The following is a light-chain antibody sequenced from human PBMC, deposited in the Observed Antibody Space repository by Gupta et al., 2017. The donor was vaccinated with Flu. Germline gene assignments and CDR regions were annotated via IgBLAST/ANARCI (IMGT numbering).Light chain of an antibody. J-gene: IGLJ2*01. CDR2: EDN. CDR3: QSYEV. CDR1: SDSIASNY. V-gene: IGLV6-57*01. Sequence: NFMLTQPHPVSESPGKTVTISCTRSSDSIASNYVQWYQQRPGTSPTTVIYEDNQRPSGVPDRFSGSIDRSSNSASLTISGLKTEDEADYYCQSYEVFGGGTKLTVL.